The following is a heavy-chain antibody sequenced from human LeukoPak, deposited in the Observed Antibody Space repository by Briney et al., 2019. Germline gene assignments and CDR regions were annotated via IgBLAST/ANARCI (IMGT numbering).Heavy chain of an antibody. CDR2: IKPDGSEK. J-gene: IGHJ4*02. CDR1: GITFGSYW. D-gene: IGHD6-19*01. CDR3: ARGRMAVAGSYEY. V-gene: IGHV3-7*05. Sequence: PGGSLRLSCAASGITFGSYWMTWVRQALGKGLECVANIKPDGSEKHYVDSVEGRFTISRDNAKNSLFLEMNSLRAEDTAVYYCARGRMAVAGSYEYWGQGTLVTVSS.